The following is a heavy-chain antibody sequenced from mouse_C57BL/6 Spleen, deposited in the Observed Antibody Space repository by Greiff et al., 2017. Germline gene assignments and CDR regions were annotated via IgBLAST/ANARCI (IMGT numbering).Heavy chain of an antibody. CDR2: ISDGGSYT. J-gene: IGHJ3*01. Sequence: EVMLVESGGGLVKPGGSLKLSCAASGFTFSSYAMSCVRQTPEKRLEWVATISDGGSYTYYPDNVKGRFTIARDNAKNNLYLQMSHLKSEDTAMYYCAREKAQATTSPFAYWGQGTLVTVSA. D-gene: IGHD3-2*02. CDR3: AREKAQATTSPFAY. CDR1: GFTFSSYA. V-gene: IGHV5-4*01.